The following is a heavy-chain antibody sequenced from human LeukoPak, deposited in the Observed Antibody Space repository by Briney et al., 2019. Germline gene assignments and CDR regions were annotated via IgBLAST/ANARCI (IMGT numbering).Heavy chain of an antibody. CDR3: HVDLDSSGYYYEGARGYYYMDV. V-gene: IGHV1-69*05. D-gene: IGHD3-22*01. CDR2: IIPIFGTA. J-gene: IGHJ6*03. CDR1: GGTFSSYA. Sequence: SSVKVSCKASGGTFSSYAISWVRQAPGQGLEWMGGIIPIFGTANYAQKLQGRVTITTDESTSTAYMELSSLRSEDTAVYYCHVDLDSSGYYYEGARGYYYMDVWGKGTTVTVSS.